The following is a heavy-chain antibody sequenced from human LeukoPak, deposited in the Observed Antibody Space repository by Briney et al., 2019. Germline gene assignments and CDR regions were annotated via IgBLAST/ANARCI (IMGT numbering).Heavy chain of an antibody. J-gene: IGHJ4*02. V-gene: IGHV4-39*01. D-gene: IGHD3-22*01. CDR3: ARPHSYYYDSSGYWVY. CDR1: GGSISSSSYY. CDR2: IYYSGST. Sequence: SETLSLTCTASGGSISSSSYYWGWIRQPPGKGLEWIGSIYYSGSTYYNPSLKSRVTISVDTSKNQFSLKLSSVTAADTAVYYCARPHSYYYDSSGYWVYWGQGTLVTVSS.